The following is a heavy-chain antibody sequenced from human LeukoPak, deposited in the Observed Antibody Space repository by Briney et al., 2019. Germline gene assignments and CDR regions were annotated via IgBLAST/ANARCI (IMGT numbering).Heavy chain of an antibody. CDR1: GFTFSSYW. J-gene: IGHJ4*02. V-gene: IGHV3-74*01. CDR3: ALDEGRAVANY. CDR2: IDSDGSST. Sequence: PGGSLRLSCAASGFTFSSYWMHWVRQAPGKGLVWVSRIDSDGSSTTYADSVEGRFTISRDNAKNTLYLQMNSLRAEGTAVYYCALDEGRAVANYWGQGTLVTVSS. D-gene: IGHD6-19*01.